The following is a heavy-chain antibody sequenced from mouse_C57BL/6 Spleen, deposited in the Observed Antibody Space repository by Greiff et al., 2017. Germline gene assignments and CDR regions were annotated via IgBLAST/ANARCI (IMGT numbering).Heavy chain of an antibody. Sequence: VQLKESGAELAKPGASVKLSCKASGYTFTSYWMHWVHQRPGQGLEWIGYINPSSGYTKYNQKFKDKATLTADKAYSTAYMQMSSLTYEDSAMYYGARTGNYDDYDGAWFAYWGQGTLVTVSA. V-gene: IGHV1-7*01. CDR1: GYTFTSYW. J-gene: IGHJ3*01. CDR3: ARTGNYDDYDGAWFAY. D-gene: IGHD2-4*01. CDR2: INPSSGYT.